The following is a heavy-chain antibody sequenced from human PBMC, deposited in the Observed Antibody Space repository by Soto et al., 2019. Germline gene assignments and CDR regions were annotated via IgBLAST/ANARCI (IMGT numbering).Heavy chain of an antibody. CDR2: IYYSGST. D-gene: IGHD3-16*01. CDR3: ARRWGTTFDY. Sequence: SETLSLTCTVAGGSISSYYWSWIRQPPGKGLEWIGYIYYSGSTNYNPSLKSRVTISVDTSKNQFSLKLSSVTAAETAVYYCARRWGTTFDYWGQGTLVTVSS. CDR1: GGSISSYY. V-gene: IGHV4-59*08. J-gene: IGHJ4*02.